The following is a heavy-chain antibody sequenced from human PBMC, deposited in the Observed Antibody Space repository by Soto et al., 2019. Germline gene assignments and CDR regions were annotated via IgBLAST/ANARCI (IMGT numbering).Heavy chain of an antibody. J-gene: IGHJ4*02. D-gene: IGHD3-22*01. V-gene: IGHV3-30-3*01. CDR1: GFTFSSYA. CDR2: ISYDGSNK. CDR3: ARDLHHYYDSSGYYLFY. Sequence: GGSLRLSCAASGFTFSSYAMHWVRQAPGKGLEWVAVISYDGSNKYYADSVKGRFTISRDNSKNTLYLQMNSLRAEDTAVYYCARDLHHYYDSSGYYLFYWGQGTLVTVSS.